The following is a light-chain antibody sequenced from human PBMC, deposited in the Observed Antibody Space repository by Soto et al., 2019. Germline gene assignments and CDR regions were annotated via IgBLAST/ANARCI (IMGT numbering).Light chain of an antibody. J-gene: IGLJ2*01. CDR3: TSWTTSTTMI. Sequence: QSVLTQPASVSGSPGQSITISCTGTRSDIGAYNFVSWYQQHPGEVPKLILYDVNVRPSGVSNRFSGSKSGNTASLTISGLQAEDEADYYYTSWTTSTTMIFGGGTKVTVL. V-gene: IGLV2-14*03. CDR1: RSDIGAYNF. CDR2: DVN.